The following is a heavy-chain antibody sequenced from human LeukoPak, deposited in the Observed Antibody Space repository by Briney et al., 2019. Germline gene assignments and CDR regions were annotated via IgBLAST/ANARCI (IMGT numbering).Heavy chain of an antibody. V-gene: IGHV1-46*01. CDR2: IHPNDGDT. CDR3: ATYTQSGAQGVSDY. Sequence: ASVKVSCKASGYTFTSYDINWVRQATGQGLEWMGLIHPNDGDTKYAQEFQDRVTMTRDTSTSTVYMELSSLRSEDTAVYYCATYTQSGAQGVSDYWGQGTLVTVSS. J-gene: IGHJ4*02. CDR1: GYTFTSYD. D-gene: IGHD3-10*01.